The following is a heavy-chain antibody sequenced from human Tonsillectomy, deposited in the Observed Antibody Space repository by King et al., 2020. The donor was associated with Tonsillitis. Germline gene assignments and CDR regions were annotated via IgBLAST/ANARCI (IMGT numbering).Heavy chain of an antibody. CDR1: GFTFSHYG. V-gene: IGHV3-33*08. Sequence: VQLVESGGGVVQPGRSLRLSCAASGFTFSHYGMHWVRQAPGKGLEWVADILSYGSHNHYADSVKGRFIISREHSKNTLYLQMNSLRTEDTAVYYFARDYRVGDCYFELHWGQGTLITVSS. J-gene: IGHJ4*02. D-gene: IGHD2-21*02. CDR2: ILSYGSHN. CDR3: ARDYRVGDCYFELH.